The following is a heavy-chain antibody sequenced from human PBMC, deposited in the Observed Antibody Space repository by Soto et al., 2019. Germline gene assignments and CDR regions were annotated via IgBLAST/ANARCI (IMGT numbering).Heavy chain of an antibody. Sequence: PSETLSLTCTVSGGSINTYYWSWIRQPPGKGLEWIGYVYYSGITNYNPSLQSRFTISVPTSKNQFSLKLRSVTGADTAVYYCARRYGGNFDYWGQGTLVTVS. V-gene: IGHV4-59*01. CDR1: GGSINTYY. D-gene: IGHD1-26*01. J-gene: IGHJ4*02. CDR2: VYYSGIT. CDR3: ARRYGGNFDY.